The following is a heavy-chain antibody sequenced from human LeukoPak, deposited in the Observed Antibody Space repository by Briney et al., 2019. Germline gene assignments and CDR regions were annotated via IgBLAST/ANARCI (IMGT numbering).Heavy chain of an antibody. D-gene: IGHD1-1*01. J-gene: IGHJ4*02. V-gene: IGHV3-23*01. CDR1: GFTFSSYA. Sequence: PGGSLRLSCAASGFTFSSYAMSWVRQAPGKGLEWVSAITGSGGSTYYADFVKGRFTISRDNSKNTLYLQMNSLRAEDTAVYYCAKSRSGSANWALQIFDNWGQGTLVTVSS. CDR2: ITGSGGST. CDR3: AKSRSGSANWALQIFDN.